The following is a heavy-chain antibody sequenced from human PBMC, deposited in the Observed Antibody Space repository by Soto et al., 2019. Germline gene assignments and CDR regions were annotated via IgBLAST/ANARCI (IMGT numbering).Heavy chain of an antibody. CDR1: GFTVSGNH. CDR3: ARISEEERH. Sequence: LRLSCAASGFTVSGNHMIWVRQAPGKGLEGVSILYRDDRTYYEDSVKGRLTITRDSSKNTLYLQMNSLRVEDTAIYYCARISEEERHWGQGTLVTVSS. CDR2: LYRDDRT. D-gene: IGHD1-1*01. V-gene: IGHV3-53*01. J-gene: IGHJ4*02.